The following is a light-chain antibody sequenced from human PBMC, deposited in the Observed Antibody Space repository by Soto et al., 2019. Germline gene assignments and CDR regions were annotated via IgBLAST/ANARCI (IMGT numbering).Light chain of an antibody. V-gene: IGKV1-5*01. CDR2: DAS. CDR3: QQYGSYSSWT. Sequence: DIQMTQSPSSLSASVGDRVTITCRASQSISSYLNWYQQKPGKAPKLLIYDASGLEGGVPSRSSGSGSGTEFTLTISSLQPDDFATYYCQQYGSYSSWTFGQGTKVDIK. CDR1: QSISSY. J-gene: IGKJ1*01.